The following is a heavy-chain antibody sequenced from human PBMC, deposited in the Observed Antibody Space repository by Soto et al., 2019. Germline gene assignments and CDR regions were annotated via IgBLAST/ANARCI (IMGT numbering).Heavy chain of an antibody. V-gene: IGHV1-69*01. CDR3: AREGRYYGSGSYFPRFDP. CDR2: TIPIFGTA. Sequence: QVQLVQSGAEVKKPGSSVKVSCKASGGTFSSYAISWVRQAPGQGLEWMGGTIPIFGTANYAQKFQGRVTITADESTRTAYMELSSLRSEDTAVYYCAREGRYYGSGSYFPRFDPWGQGTLVTVSS. J-gene: IGHJ5*02. CDR1: GGTFSSYA. D-gene: IGHD3-10*01.